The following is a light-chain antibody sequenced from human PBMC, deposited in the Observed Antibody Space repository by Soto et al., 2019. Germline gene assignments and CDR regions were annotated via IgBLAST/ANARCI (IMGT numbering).Light chain of an antibody. V-gene: IGKV1-9*01. CDR1: QDISTF. CDR3: QQVISYPPG. CDR2: AAS. Sequence: DIQLTQSPSFLSASVGDRVTITCRASQDISTFLVWYQQRPGKAPKLLIFAASSLQGGVPSRFSGSGSGTEFTLTISTLQPEDFATYYCQQVISYPPGFGPGTKVDIK. J-gene: IGKJ3*01.